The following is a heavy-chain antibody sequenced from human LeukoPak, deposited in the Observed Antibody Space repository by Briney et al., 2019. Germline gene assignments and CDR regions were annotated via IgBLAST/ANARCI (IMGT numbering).Heavy chain of an antibody. D-gene: IGHD3-22*01. CDR2: ISSTSGYT. V-gene: IGHV3-21*01. CDR3: ATTHHYYDSSGFYYSSDAFDI. J-gene: IGHJ3*02. Sequence: PGGSLRLSCAASGFTISSYTMNWVRQAPGKGLEWVSSISSTSGYTYYADSVKGRFTNSRDNAKRSLELHMSSLRVEDTAVYYCATTHHYYDSSGFYYSSDAFDIWGQGTMVTVSS. CDR1: GFTISSYT.